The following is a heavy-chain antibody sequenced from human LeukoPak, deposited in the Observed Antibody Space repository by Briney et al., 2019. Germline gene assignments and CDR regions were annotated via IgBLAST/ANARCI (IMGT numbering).Heavy chain of an antibody. CDR1: GYTLTELS. CDR2: FDPEDGET. V-gene: IGHV1-24*01. D-gene: IGHD2-2*02. J-gene: IGHJ3*02. Sequence: ASVKVSCKVSGYTLTELSMHWVRQAPGKGLEWMGGFDPEDGETIYAQKFQGRVTMTTDTSTSTAYMELRSLRSDDTAVYYCARVEEYCSSTSCYTGGAFDIWGQGTMVTVSS. CDR3: ARVEEYCSSTSCYTGGAFDI.